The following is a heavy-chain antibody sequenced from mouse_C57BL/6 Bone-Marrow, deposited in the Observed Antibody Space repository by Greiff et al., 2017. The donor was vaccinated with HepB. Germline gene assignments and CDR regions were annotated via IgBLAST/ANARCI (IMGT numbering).Heavy chain of an antibody. CDR2: IDPANGNT. J-gene: IGHJ4*01. CDR1: GFNIKSSY. D-gene: IGHD1-1*01. CDR3: AKMATVVATGARDY. V-gene: IGHV14-3*01. Sequence: VQLQQSVAELVRPGASVKLSCTASGFNIKSSYMPWVKQRPEQGLEWIGRIDPANGNTKSAPKFQGKATITADTSSNTAYLQLSRLTSADTAIYYCAKMATVVATGARDYRGQGTSVTVSS.